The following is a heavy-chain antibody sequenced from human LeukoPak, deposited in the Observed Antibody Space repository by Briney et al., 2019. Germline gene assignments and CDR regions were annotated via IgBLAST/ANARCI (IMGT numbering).Heavy chain of an antibody. CDR2: IWYDGSIK. V-gene: IGHV3-33*06. Sequence: PGRSLRLSCAASGFSFRNYGMHWVRQAPGKGLEWVAVIWYDGSIKYYGDSVKGRFTISRDNSKNTLYLQMNSLRAEDTAVYYCAKDRSAVVRASPMDYWGQGTLVIVSS. CDR3: AKDRSAVVRASPMDY. J-gene: IGHJ4*02. CDR1: GFSFRNYG. D-gene: IGHD3-10*01.